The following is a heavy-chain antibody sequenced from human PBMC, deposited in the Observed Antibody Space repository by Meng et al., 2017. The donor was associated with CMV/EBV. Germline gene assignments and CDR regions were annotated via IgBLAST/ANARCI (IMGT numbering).Heavy chain of an antibody. CDR1: GSCSGYY. Sequence: GSCSGYYWSWIRQPPGKGLEWIGEINHSGSTNYTPSFKSRVTISVDTSKNQFSLKLSSVTAADTAVYYCASLNYCSSTSCSRRFDYWGQGTLVTVSS. D-gene: IGHD2-2*01. J-gene: IGHJ4*02. CDR2: INHSGST. CDR3: ASLNYCSSTSCSRRFDY. V-gene: IGHV4-34*01.